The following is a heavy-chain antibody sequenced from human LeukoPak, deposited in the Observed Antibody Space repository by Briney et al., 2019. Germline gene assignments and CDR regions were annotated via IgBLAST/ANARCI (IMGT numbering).Heavy chain of an antibody. CDR1: GFIFNDYF. D-gene: IGHD3-10*02. J-gene: IGHJ6*04. V-gene: IGHV3-11*04. CDR2: ISSSGSTI. CDR3: AELGITMIGGV. Sequence: GGSLRLSCAASGFIFNDYFMGWIRQTPGKGLEWVSYISSSGSTIYYADSVKGRFTISRDNAKNSLYLQMNSLRAEDTAVYYCAELGITMIGGVWGKGTTVTISS.